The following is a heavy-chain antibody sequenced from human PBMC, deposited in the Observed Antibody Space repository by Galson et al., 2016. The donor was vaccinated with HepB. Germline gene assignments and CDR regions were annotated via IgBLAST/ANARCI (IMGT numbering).Heavy chain of an antibody. J-gene: IGHJ3*02. Sequence: TLSLTCTVSGGSISSGDYYWTWLRQHPAKGLEWIGHIYYNGITYYNPSLESRLSISLDTSKSHFSLRLSSVTAADTAVYYCAREVDTSMADAFDIWGQGTVVTVSS. CDR2: IYYNGIT. CDR1: GGSISSGDYY. V-gene: IGHV4-31*03. D-gene: IGHD5-18*01. CDR3: AREVDTSMADAFDI.